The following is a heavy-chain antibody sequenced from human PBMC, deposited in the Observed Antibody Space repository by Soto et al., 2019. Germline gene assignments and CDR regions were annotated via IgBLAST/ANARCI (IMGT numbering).Heavy chain of an antibody. D-gene: IGHD3-3*01. J-gene: IGHJ4*02. Sequence: SETLSLTCTVSGGSISSSSYYWGWIRQPPGKGLEWIGSIYYSGSTYYNPSLKSRVTISVDTSKNQFSLKLSSVTAADTAVYYCAGLPGWDDFWSGYYNREEIFGIDNWGLGTVLPISA. V-gene: IGHV4-39*01. CDR1: GGSISSSSYY. CDR3: AGLPGWDDFWSGYYNREEIFGIDN. CDR2: IYYSGST.